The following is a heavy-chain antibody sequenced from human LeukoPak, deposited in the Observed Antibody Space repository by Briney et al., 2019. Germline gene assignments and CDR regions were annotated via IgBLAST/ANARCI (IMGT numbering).Heavy chain of an antibody. V-gene: IGHV4-59*08. CDR1: GGSISSYY. J-gene: IGHJ4*02. CDR2: IYYSGST. D-gene: IGHD3-22*01. Sequence: RPSETLSLTCTVSGGSISSYYWSWIRQPPGQGLDWIGYIYYSGSTNYNPSLKSRVTISVDTSKNQFSLKLSSVTAADTAVYYCARSGDSSGYCLDYWGQGTLVTVSS. CDR3: ARSGDSSGYCLDY.